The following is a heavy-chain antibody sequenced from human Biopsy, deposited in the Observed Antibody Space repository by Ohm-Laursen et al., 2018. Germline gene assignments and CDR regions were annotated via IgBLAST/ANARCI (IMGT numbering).Heavy chain of an antibody. CDR1: GYSVTNDYY. V-gene: IGHV4-38-2*01. CDR2: IYYVGIT. J-gene: IGHJ6*02. Sequence: SDTLSLTCAVSGYSVTNDYYWGWIRQPPGKGLEWIGNIYYVGITYYNPSLKSRVAMSVDTSKNQFSLRLTSVTAADTAVYYCARVAGGYAYYYGMDVWGQETTVIVSS. CDR3: ARVAGGYAYYYGMDV. D-gene: IGHD5-12*01.